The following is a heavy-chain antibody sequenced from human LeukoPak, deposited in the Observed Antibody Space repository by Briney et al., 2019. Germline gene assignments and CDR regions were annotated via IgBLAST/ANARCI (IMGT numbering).Heavy chain of an antibody. CDR2: IRPDGSAV. D-gene: IGHD6-6*01. J-gene: IGHJ4*02. CDR1: GFTINQHA. CDR3: ARVYSSSSGRALDY. V-gene: IGHV3-7*01. Sequence: GGSLRLSCIASGFTINQHAMSWVRQAPVKGLEWVASIRPDGSAVFYVDSVKGRFTFSRDNAKNSLYLQMNSLRAEDTAVYYCARVYSSSSGRALDYWGQGTLVTVSS.